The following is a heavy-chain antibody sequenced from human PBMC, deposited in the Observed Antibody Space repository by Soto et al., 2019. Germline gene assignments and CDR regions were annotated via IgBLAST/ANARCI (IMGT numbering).Heavy chain of an antibody. J-gene: IGHJ3*01. D-gene: IGHD1-1*01. V-gene: IGHV3-30*18. Sequence: PGGSLRLSCVASGFTFRSHGMRWVRRAPGKGLEWLTIISYDGIQKLYTESVKGRFTISRDNSKNMVYLQMNSLRAEDTAVYYCSEDVWNDVPAADGLDRWGQGTMVTVSS. CDR1: GFTFRSHG. CDR2: ISYDGIQK. CDR3: SEDVWNDVPAADGLDR.